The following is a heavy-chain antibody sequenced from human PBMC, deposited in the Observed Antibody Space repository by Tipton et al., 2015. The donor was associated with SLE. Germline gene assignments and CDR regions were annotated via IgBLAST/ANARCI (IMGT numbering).Heavy chain of an antibody. D-gene: IGHD3-22*01. CDR1: GGSISSSSYY. CDR3: ARLGYYDSSAGC. J-gene: IGHJ4*02. Sequence: LRLSCTVSGGSISSSSYYWGWIRQPPGKGLEWIGSIYYSGSTYYNPSLKSRVTMSVDTSKNQFSLNLSPVTAADTAVYYCARLGYYDSSAGCWGQGTLVTVSS. CDR2: IYYSGST. V-gene: IGHV4-39*01.